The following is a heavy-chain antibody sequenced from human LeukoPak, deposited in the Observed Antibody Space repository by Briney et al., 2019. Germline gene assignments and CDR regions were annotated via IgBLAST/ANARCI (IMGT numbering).Heavy chain of an antibody. CDR3: TREDTYYYDSSGPRGASDI. V-gene: IGHV3-49*03. CDR1: GFTFGDYA. D-gene: IGHD3-22*01. CDR2: IRSKDYGGTT. Sequence: QSGGSLRLSCTASGFTFGDYAMSWFRQAPGKGLEWVGFIRSKDYGGTTEYAASVKGRFTISRDDSKSIAYLQMNSLKTEDTAVYYCTREDTYYYDSSGPRGASDIWGQGTMVTVSS. J-gene: IGHJ3*02.